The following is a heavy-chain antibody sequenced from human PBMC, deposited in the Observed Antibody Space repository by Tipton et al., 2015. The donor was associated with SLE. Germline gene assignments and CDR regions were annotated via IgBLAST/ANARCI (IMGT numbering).Heavy chain of an antibody. CDR2: IYYRGST. J-gene: IGHJ4*02. Sequence: TLSLTCTISNDSISSYYWTWIRQPPGKGLEWIGYIYYRGSTNYNPSLKSRVTISLDTSKSQFSLRLTSVTTADTAIYYCARGPMTTVTTGFDYWGQGTLVTVSS. V-gene: IGHV4-59*01. CDR1: NDSISSYY. CDR3: ARGPMTTVTTGFDY. D-gene: IGHD4-11*01.